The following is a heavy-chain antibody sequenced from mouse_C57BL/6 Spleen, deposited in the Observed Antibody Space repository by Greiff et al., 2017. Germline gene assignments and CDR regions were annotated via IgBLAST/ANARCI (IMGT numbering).Heavy chain of an antibody. CDR1: GYTFTDYY. V-gene: IGHV1-26*01. Sequence: VQLQQSGPELVKPGASVKISCKASGYTFTDYYMNWVKQSHGKSLEWIGDINPNNGGTSYNQKFKGKATLTVDKSSSTAYMELRSLTSEDSAVYYCARGLYGRYYFDYWGQGTTLTVSS. CDR3: ARGLYGRYYFDY. D-gene: IGHD1-1*01. J-gene: IGHJ2*01. CDR2: INPNNGGT.